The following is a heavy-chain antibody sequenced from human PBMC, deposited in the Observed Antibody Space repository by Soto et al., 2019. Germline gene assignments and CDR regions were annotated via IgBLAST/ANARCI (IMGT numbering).Heavy chain of an antibody. Sequence: SVKFSCKASGGTFSNHAISWVRQAPGQGLECMGGIIPIFGTSNYAQKFPVRVTITPXXXXSXXXMXLXRXRXEXTAVYHCAREYGYGMDVWGQGTTVTVAS. CDR2: IIPIFGTS. J-gene: IGHJ6*02. CDR3: AREYGYGMDV. CDR1: GGTFSNHA. V-gene: IGHV1-69*13. D-gene: IGHD4-17*01.